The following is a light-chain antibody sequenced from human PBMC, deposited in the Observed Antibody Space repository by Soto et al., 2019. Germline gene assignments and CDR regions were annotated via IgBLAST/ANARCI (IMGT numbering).Light chain of an antibody. CDR3: QQRSNWPRT. Sequence: EIVLTQSPATLSLSPGERVTLSCRASQSVSRYLAWYQQKPGQAPRLLIYDASNRAAGIPARFSGSGSGTDFTLTISSLEPEDCAVYYCQQRSNWPRTFGQGTKLEIK. CDR2: DAS. J-gene: IGKJ2*01. CDR1: QSVSRY. V-gene: IGKV3-11*01.